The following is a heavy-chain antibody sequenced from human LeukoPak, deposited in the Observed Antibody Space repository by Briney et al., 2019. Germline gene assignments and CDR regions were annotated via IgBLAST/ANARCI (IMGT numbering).Heavy chain of an antibody. CDR1: GGSISGYY. CDR3: AREEAFGVQVPGFYAFDN. V-gene: IGHV4-4*07. D-gene: IGHD3-3*01. J-gene: IGHJ4*02. Sequence: SETLSLICSVSGGSISGYYWSWIRQPAGKGLEWIGRMYTSGGAYYKPSLRSRVTMAVDTSKNQISLEVQSVTAADTAVYFCAREEAFGVQVPGFYAFDNWGQGILVTVSS. CDR2: MYTSGGA.